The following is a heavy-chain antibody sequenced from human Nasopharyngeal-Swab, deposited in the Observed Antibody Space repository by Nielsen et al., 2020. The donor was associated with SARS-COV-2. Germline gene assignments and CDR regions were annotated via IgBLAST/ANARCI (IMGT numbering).Heavy chain of an antibody. J-gene: IGHJ6*02. V-gene: IGHV3-66*01. CDR1: GFTVSSNY. CDR3: ARERRAYSSGDGYYYYGMDV. D-gene: IGHD6-19*01. CDR2: IYSGGGT. Sequence: GESLKISCAASGFTVSSNYMSWVRQAPGKGLEWVSVIYSGGGTYYADSVKGRFTISRDNSKNTLYLQMNSLRAEDTAVYYCARERRAYSSGDGYYYYGMDVWGQGTTVTVSS.